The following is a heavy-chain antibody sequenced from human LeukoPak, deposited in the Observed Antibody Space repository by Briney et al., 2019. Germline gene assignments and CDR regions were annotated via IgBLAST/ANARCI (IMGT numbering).Heavy chain of an antibody. Sequence: EASVKVSCKASGYTFTSYYMHWVRQAPGQGLEWMGIINPSGGSTSYAQKFQGRVTMTRDTSTSTVYMELSSLRSEDTAVYYCARAFSPYYYYYGMDVWGQGTTVTVSS. D-gene: IGHD3-3*02. V-gene: IGHV1-46*01. CDR2: INPSGGST. J-gene: IGHJ6*02. CDR1: GYTFTSYY. CDR3: ARAFSPYYYYYGMDV.